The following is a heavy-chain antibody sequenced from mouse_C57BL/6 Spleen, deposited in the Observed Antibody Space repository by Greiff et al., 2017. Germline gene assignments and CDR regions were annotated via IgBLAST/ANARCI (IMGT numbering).Heavy chain of an antibody. CDR1: GFTFSSYG. CDR2: ISSGGSYT. J-gene: IGHJ3*01. Sequence: EVQGVESGGDLVKPGGSLKLSCAASGFTFSSYGMSWVRQTPDKRLEWVATISSGGSYTYYPDSVKGRFTISRDNAKNTLYLQMSSLKSEDTAMYYCARQDDGTRAWFAYWGQGTLVTVSA. D-gene: IGHD2-3*01. V-gene: IGHV5-6*01. CDR3: ARQDDGTRAWFAY.